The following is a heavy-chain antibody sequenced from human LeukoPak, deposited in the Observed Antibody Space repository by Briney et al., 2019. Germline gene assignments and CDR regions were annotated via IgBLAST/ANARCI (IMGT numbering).Heavy chain of an antibody. D-gene: IGHD4-17*01. J-gene: IGHJ6*04. CDR3: ARDKAYGAGGMDV. CDR2: ISSSSSYI. Sequence: GGSLRLSCAASGFTFSSYDMHWVRQAPGKGLEWVSSISSSSSYIYYADSVKGRFTISRDNAKNSLYLQMNSLRAEDTAVYYCARDKAYGAGGMDVWGKGTTVTVSS. CDR1: GFTFSSYD. V-gene: IGHV3-21*01.